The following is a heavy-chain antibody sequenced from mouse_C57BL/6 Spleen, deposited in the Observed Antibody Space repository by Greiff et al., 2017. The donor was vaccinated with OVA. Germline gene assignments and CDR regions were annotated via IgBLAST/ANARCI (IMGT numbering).Heavy chain of an antibody. Sequence: QVTLKESGPGILQSSQTLSLTCSFSGFSLSTSGMGVSWIRQPSGKGLEWLAHISWDDDKRYNPSLKSRPTISNDTSRNQVFLKITSVDTADTATYYCARRAVFYAMDYWGQGTSVTVSS. CDR1: GFSLSTSGMG. V-gene: IGHV8-12*01. CDR2: ISWDDDK. J-gene: IGHJ4*01. CDR3: ARRAVFYAMDY.